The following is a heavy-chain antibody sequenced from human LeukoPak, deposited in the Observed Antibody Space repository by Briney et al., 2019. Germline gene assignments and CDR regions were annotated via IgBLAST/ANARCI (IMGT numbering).Heavy chain of an antibody. V-gene: IGHV1-8*01. Sequence: ASVKVSCKASGYTFTSYDINWVRQATGQGLEWMGWMNPNSGNAGYAQKFQGRVTMTRNTSISTAYMELSSLRSEDTAVYYCANTLYSSPNWFDPWGQGTLVTVSS. D-gene: IGHD4-11*01. J-gene: IGHJ5*02. CDR1: GYTFTSYD. CDR2: MNPNSGNA. CDR3: ANTLYSSPNWFDP.